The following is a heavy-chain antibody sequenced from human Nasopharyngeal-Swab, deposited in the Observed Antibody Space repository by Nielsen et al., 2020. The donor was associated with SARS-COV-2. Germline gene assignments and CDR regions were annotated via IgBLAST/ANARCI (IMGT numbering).Heavy chain of an antibody. D-gene: IGHD6-19*01. CDR3: LGTSEWLVLDY. J-gene: IGHJ4*02. Sequence: GESLKISCAASGFTFSSYVMSWVRQAPGKGLEWVSGLTSDGASTDYADSVKGRFTISRDNAKNSLYLQMNSLRAEDTALYYCLGTSEWLVLDYWGQGTLVTVSS. V-gene: IGHV3-23*01. CDR1: GFTFSSYV. CDR2: LTSDGAST.